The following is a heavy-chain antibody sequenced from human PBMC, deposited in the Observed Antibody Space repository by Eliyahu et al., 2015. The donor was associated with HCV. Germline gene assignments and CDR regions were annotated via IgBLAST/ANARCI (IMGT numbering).Heavy chain of an antibody. D-gene: IGHD6-13*01. CDR2: IWYDGSNK. CDR1: XFTFSSYG. J-gene: IGHJ4*02. CDR3: ARGVAAAAVLPYFDY. Sequence: QVQVVESGGGVVQPGRSLRLSCAASXFTFSSYGMHWVRQAPGKGLEWVAVIWYDGSNKYYADSVKGRFTISRDNSKNTLYLQMNSLRAEDTAVYYCARGVAAAAVLPYFDYWGQGTLVTVSS. V-gene: IGHV3-33*01.